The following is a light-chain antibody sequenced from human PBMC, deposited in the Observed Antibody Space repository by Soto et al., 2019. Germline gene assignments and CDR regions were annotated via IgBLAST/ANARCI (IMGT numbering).Light chain of an antibody. CDR2: DVS. CDR1: SSDVGGYKY. CDR3: CSYAGSFTYV. J-gene: IGLJ1*01. V-gene: IGLV2-11*01. Sequence: QSALTQPRSVSGSPGQSVTISCTGTSSDVGGYKYVSWYQQHPGKAPKLILYDVSNRPSGVPDRFSGSKSGNTASLTISGLQAEDEADYYCCSYAGSFTYVFATGTKLTVL.